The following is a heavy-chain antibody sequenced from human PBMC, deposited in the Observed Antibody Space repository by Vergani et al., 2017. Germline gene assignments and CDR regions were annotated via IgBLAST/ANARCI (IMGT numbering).Heavy chain of an antibody. CDR2: VHTDGTA. CDR3: ARDQWDDDGPRGWFAP. D-gene: IGHD5-24*01. V-gene: IGHV4-4*07. J-gene: IGHJ5*02. CDR1: GASISSYF. Sequence: VQLQESGPGLLKPSETLSLTCSVSGASISSYFWSWIRQPAGKGLELLGRVHTDGTAYYNPSLRTRVRLSADLSQSQFSLKMTSLTAADTAVYFCARDQWDDDGPRGWFAPWGQGILVTVSS.